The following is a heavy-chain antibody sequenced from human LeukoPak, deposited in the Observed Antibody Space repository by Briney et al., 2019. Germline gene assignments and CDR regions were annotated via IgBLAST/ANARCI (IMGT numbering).Heavy chain of an antibody. D-gene: IGHD6-13*01. CDR2: RKQDGSEK. CDR3: AKDEAGSSSWYHYYYYYYMDV. Sequence: PGGSLRLSCATSGFTFSSYCRSCARHAPGKGRECVANRKQDGSEKYYVDSVKGRFSISRDNCKNTLYLQMNSLRGEDTAVYYCAKDEAGSSSWYHYYYYYYMDVWGKGTTVTVSS. V-gene: IGHV3-7*01. CDR1: GFTFSSYC. J-gene: IGHJ6*03.